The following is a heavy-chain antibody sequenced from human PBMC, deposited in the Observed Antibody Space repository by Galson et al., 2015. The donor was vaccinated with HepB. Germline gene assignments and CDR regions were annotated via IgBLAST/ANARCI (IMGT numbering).Heavy chain of an antibody. CDR1: GFTFSSYS. Sequence: SLRLSCAASGFTFSSYSMNWVRQAPGKGLEWVSYISSSSSTIYYADSVKGRFTISRDNAKNSLYLQMNSLRAEDTAVYYCARDSRIAAADNDYWGQGTLVTVSS. CDR3: ARDSRIAAADNDY. J-gene: IGHJ4*02. V-gene: IGHV3-48*01. CDR2: ISSSSSTI. D-gene: IGHD6-13*01.